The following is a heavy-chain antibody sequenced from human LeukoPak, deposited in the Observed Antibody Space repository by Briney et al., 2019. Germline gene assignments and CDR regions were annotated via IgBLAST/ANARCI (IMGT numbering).Heavy chain of an antibody. D-gene: IGHD3-10*01. CDR1: GFTVNSNY. V-gene: IGHV3-66*02. J-gene: IGHJ4*02. CDR3: ARDHGLGHPDPYYFDY. Sequence: GVSLRLSCAASGFTVNSNYMSWVRQAPGKGLEWVSLIYTGGSTYYADSVRGRFTISRDYSKNTLYLQMNSLRAEDTAVYYCARDHGLGHPDPYYFDYWGQGTLVTVSS. CDR2: IYTGGST.